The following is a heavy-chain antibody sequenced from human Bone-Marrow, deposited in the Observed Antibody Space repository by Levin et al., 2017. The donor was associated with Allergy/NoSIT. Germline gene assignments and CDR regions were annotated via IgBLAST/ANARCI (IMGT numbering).Heavy chain of an antibody. CDR2: IYPSASIT. Sequence: PGESLKISCKGSGYPFTNYWIDWVRQMPGKGLEWMGIIYPSASITRYSPSFQGQVTISVDMTINTAYLQWNSLKASDTAIYYCARSMVRTTNLFLQRHPDFSSPSDFWGQGTLVTVSS. J-gene: IGHJ4*02. D-gene: IGHD3-10*01. CDR3: ARSMVRTTNLFLQRHPDFSSPSDF. V-gene: IGHV5-51*01. CDR1: GYPFTNYW.